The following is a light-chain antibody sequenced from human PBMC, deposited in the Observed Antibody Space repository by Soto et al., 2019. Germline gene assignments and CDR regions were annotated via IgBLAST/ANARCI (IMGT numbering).Light chain of an antibody. CDR3: QQTYSTPRT. CDR1: RSINTY. J-gene: IGKJ1*01. Sequence: DIQMTQSPSSLSASVGDRVTITCRASRSINTYVNWYQQRPGKAPELLIYSASSLHTGVPSRFSGSGAGTDFTFTINSLLPEDFAIYYCQQTYSTPRTFGHGTKVDI. V-gene: IGKV1-39*01. CDR2: SAS.